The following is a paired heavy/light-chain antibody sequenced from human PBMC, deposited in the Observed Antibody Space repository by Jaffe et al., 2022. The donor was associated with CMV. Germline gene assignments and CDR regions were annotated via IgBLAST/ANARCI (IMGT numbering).Heavy chain of an antibody. V-gene: IGHV4-39*01. CDR1: GGSIGSSGYY. Sequence: QLQLQESGPGLVKPSETLSLTCTVSGGSIGSSGYYWGWIRQPPGMGLEWIGNIYYGGGTHYNPSLKSRVTTSVDTSKNQFSLKLSSVTASDTAVYYCARGLVAGNTGYYFDYWGQGTLVTVSS. CDR2: IYYGGGT. D-gene: IGHD6-19*01. J-gene: IGHJ4*02. CDR3: ARGLVAGNTGYYFDY.
Light chain of an antibody. J-gene: IGLJ2*01. CDR2: QDT. CDR3: QAWDSSTVV. Sequence: SYELTQPPSVSVSPGQTASITCSGDKLGNKYACWYQQKPGQSPVLVIHQDTKRPSGIPERFSGSNSGNTATLTISGTQAMDEADYYCQAWDSSTVVFGGGTKLTVL. V-gene: IGLV3-1*01. CDR1: KLGNKY.